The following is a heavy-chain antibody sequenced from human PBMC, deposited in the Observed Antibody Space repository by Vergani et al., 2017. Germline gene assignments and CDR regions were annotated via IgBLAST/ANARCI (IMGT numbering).Heavy chain of an antibody. D-gene: IGHD3-3*01. CDR2: ISWDGGST. Sequence: EVQLVESGGVVVQPGGSLRLSCAASGFTFDDYAMHWVRQAPGKGLEWVSLISWDGGSTYYADSVKGRFTISRDNSKNSLYLQMNSLRAEDTALYYCAKDRGDFWEGFDPWGQGTLVTVSS. CDR1: GFTFDDYA. V-gene: IGHV3-43D*04. J-gene: IGHJ5*02. CDR3: AKDRGDFWEGFDP.